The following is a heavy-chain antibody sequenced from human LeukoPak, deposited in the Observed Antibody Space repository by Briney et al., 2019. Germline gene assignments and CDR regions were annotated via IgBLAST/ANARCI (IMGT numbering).Heavy chain of an antibody. CDR2: IYYSGST. D-gene: IGHD3-10*01. J-gene: IGHJ4*02. CDR1: GGSINSSSYS. CDR3: ARRSQTTYYYGSGIVY. V-gene: IGHV4-39*01. Sequence: SETLSLTCTVAGGSINSSSYSWGWIRQPPGKGLEWIGSIYYSGSTYYNPSLKSRVTISVDTSKSQFSLKLSSVTAADTAVYYCARRSQTTYYYGSGIVYWGQGTLVTVSS.